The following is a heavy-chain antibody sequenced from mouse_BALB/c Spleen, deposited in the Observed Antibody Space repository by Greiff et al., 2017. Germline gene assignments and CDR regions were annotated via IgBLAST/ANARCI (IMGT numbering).Heavy chain of an antibody. V-gene: IGHV5-9-3*01. J-gene: IGHJ4*01. Sequence: EVHLVESGGGLVKPGGSLKLSCAASGFTFSSYAMSWVRQTPEKRLEWVASISSGGSTYYPDSVKGRFTISRDNAKNTLYLQMSSLRSEDTAMYYCARQGTTVVEGYAMDYWGQGTSVTVSS. CDR2: ISSGGST. CDR1: GFTFSSYA. D-gene: IGHD1-1*01. CDR3: ARQGTTVVEGYAMDY.